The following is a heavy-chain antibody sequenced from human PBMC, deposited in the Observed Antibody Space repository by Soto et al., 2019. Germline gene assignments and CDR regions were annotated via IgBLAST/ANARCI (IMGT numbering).Heavy chain of an antibody. Sequence: PSQTLSLTCAISGDSVSSNSAAWNWIRQSPSRDLEWLGRTYYRSNWYSDYALSVKSRISINPDTSKNQFSLQLNSVTPEDSSIYYCASAKEYTSSSGMDVWGEGTTVTVSS. CDR3: ASAKEYTSSSGMDV. D-gene: IGHD6-6*01. J-gene: IGHJ6*04. V-gene: IGHV6-1*01. CDR2: TYYRSNWYS. CDR1: GDSVSSNSAA.